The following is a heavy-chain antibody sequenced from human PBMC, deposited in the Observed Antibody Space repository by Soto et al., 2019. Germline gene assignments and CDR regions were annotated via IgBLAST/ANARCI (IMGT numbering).Heavy chain of an antibody. CDR2: IYHSGST. V-gene: IGHV4-30-2*01. J-gene: IGHJ4*02. D-gene: IGHD6-19*01. Sequence: QLQLQESGSGLVKPSQTLSLTCAVSGGSISSGGYSWRWIRQPPGKGLEWIGYIYHSGSTYYNPSLKSRVTIAVDRSKNQFSLKLRSVTAADTDVYYCARAGGLGAVAADYWGQGTLVTVSS. CDR3: ARAGGLGAVAADY. CDR1: GGSISSGGYS.